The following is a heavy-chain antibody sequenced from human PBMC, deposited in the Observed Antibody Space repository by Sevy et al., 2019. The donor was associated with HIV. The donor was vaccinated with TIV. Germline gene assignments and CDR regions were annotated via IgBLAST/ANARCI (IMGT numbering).Heavy chain of an antibody. J-gene: IGHJ3*01. Sequence: GGSLRLSCAASGFIFSNYPIHWVRQAPGKGLEWVAVISYDATYKYYADSVKGRFTISRDNSKNTLYLQMNSLRAEDTAVYYCARGPIQRGAFDLWGQGTLVTVSS. CDR1: GFIFSNYP. D-gene: IGHD5-18*01. CDR3: ARGPIQRGAFDL. V-gene: IGHV3-30*04. CDR2: ISYDATYK.